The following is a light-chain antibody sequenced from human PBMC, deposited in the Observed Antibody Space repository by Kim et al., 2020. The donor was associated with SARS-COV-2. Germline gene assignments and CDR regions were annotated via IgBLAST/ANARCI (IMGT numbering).Light chain of an antibody. V-gene: IGLV3-1*01. CDR1: KMGDKY. J-gene: IGLJ1*01. CDR3: QAWDSSTEV. CDR2: QDS. Sequence: VAPGQTASITGSGDKMGDKYACWYQQKPGQSTVLVIYQDSKRPSGILERFSGSNSGNTATLTISGTQAMDEADYYCQAWDSSTEVFGTGTKVTVL.